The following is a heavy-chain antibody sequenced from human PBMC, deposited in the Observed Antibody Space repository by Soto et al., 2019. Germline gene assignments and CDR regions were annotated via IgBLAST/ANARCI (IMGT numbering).Heavy chain of an antibody. D-gene: IGHD4-17*01. CDR3: AKTASMTIRDGFDH. V-gene: IGHV3-23*01. CDR2: ISGSGSNP. J-gene: IGHJ4*02. CDR1: GFTFSSYA. Sequence: GGSLRLSCAASGFTFSSYAMSWVRQAPGQGLEWVSAISGSGSNPYYADSVKGRFTISRDNSKNTLYLQMNSLRAEDTALYYYAKTASMTIRDGFDHWSQGTLVTVSS.